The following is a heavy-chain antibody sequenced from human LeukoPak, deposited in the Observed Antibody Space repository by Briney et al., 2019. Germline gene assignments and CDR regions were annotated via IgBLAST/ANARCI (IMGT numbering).Heavy chain of an antibody. CDR3: ARRAAEWDPRC. D-gene: IGHD1-26*01. J-gene: IGHJ4*02. V-gene: IGHV1-69*13. CDR2: IIPIFGTA. Sequence: ASVTVSYMRSVGTFIKYFLRWLGQAAGQEREWMGGIIPIFGTANYAQKFQGRGTITADEVTSTAHMEVSSLIPEDHAVYYFARRAAEWDPRCWGQGTLVTASS. CDR1: VGTFIKYF.